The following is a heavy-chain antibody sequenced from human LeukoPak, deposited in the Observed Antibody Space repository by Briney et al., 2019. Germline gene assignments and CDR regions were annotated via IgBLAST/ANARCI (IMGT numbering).Heavy chain of an antibody. V-gene: IGHV1-18*04. Sequence: ASVKVSCKASGYTFTSYGISGVRQAPGQGLEWMGWISAYNGNTNYAQKLQGRVTMTTETTTNTAYMELRSLRSDDTAVYYCARGGFGELFDYWGQGTLVTVSS. CDR3: ARGGFGELFDY. CDR1: GYTFTSYG. D-gene: IGHD3-10*01. J-gene: IGHJ4*02. CDR2: ISAYNGNT.